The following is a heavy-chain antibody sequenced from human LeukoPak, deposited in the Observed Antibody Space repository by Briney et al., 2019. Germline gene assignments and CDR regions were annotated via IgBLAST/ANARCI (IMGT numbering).Heavy chain of an antibody. D-gene: IGHD2-21*02. CDR1: GFTFSSYA. J-gene: IGHJ4*02. CDR3: AKLPPKRSYCGGDCYSGY. V-gene: IGHV3-23*01. CDR2: ISGSGGST. Sequence: PGGSLRLSCAASGFTFSSYAMSWVRQAPGKGLEWVSAISGSGGSTYYADSVKGRFTISRDNSKNTLYLQMNSLRAEDTAVYYCAKLPPKRSYCGGDCYSGYWGQGTLVTVSS.